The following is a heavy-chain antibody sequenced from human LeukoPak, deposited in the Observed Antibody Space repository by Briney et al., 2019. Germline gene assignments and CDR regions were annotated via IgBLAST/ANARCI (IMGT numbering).Heavy chain of an antibody. CDR2: INPNSGGT. CDR3: ARDSSSSGIDY. D-gene: IGHD6-6*01. V-gene: IGHV1-2*02. CDR1: GYTFTSYY. J-gene: IGHJ4*02. Sequence: VASVKVSCKASGYTFTSYYMHWVRQAPGQGLEWMGWINPNSGGTNYAQKFQGRVTMTRDTSISTAYMELSRLRSDDTAVYYCARDSSSSGIDYWGQGTLVTVSS.